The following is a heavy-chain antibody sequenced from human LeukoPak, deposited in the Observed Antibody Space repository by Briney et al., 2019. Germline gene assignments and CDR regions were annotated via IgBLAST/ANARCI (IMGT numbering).Heavy chain of an antibody. J-gene: IGHJ5*02. V-gene: IGHV3-23*01. D-gene: IGHD2-2*02. CDR2: ISGSGGST. Sequence: PGGSLRLSCAASGFTFSSYAMSWVRQAPGKGLEWVSAISGSGGSTYYAASEKGRFTISRDNSKNTLYLQMNSLRAEDTAVYYCAKDCGTSCYSWFDPWGQGTLVTVSS. CDR3: AKDCGTSCYSWFDP. CDR1: GFTFSSYA.